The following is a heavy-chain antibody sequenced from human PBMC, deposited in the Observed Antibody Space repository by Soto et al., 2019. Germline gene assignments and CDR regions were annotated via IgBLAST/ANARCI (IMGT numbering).Heavy chain of an antibody. J-gene: IGHJ2*01. D-gene: IGHD2-2*01. CDR2: IIPIFGTA. Sequence: SVKVSCKASGGTFSSYAISWVRQAPGQGLEWMGGIIPIFGTANYAQKFQGRVTITADESTSTAYMELSSLRSEDTAVYYCARDCSSTSCRGWYFDLWGRGTLVTVSS. CDR1: GGTFSSYA. V-gene: IGHV1-69*13. CDR3: ARDCSSTSCRGWYFDL.